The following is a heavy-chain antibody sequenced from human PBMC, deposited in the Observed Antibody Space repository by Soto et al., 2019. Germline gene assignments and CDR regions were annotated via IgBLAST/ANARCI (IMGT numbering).Heavy chain of an antibody. D-gene: IGHD4-17*01. Sequence: EVQLVESGGGLVQPGRSLRLSCVASGFIADDYAMHWVRQAPGKGLEWVSGISSNSATINYADSVKGRFTISRDNAKNSLFLQMNSLRHEDTVFYYYVEVMSWGGMTTIHYFDYWGQGTLVTVTS. CDR1: GFIADDYA. V-gene: IGHV3-9*02. J-gene: IGHJ4*02. CDR2: ISSNSATI. CDR3: VEVMSWGGMTTIHYFDY.